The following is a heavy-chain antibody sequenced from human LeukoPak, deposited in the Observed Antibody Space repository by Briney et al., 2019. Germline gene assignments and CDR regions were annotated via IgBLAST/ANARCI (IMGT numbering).Heavy chain of an antibody. Sequence: ASVKVSCKASGYTFTAYYMHWVRRAPGQGLEWMGWINPNSGGTKYAQKFQGRVTMTRDTSINTAYMELSSLTSDDTAVYYCARGRDLDCSSASCSMFDYWGQGTLVTVSS. V-gene: IGHV1-2*02. CDR2: INPNSGGT. D-gene: IGHD2-2*01. J-gene: IGHJ4*02. CDR3: ARGRDLDCSSASCSMFDY. CDR1: GYTFTAYY.